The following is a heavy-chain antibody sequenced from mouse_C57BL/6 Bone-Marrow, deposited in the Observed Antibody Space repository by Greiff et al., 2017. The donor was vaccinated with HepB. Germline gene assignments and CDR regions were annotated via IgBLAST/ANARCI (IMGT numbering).Heavy chain of an antibody. D-gene: IGHD4-1*01. CDR3: AREGGTNCAGYFDV. J-gene: IGHJ1*03. CDR1: GFTFSDYG. CDR2: ISSGSSTI. V-gene: IGHV5-17*01. Sequence: EVMLVESGGGLVKPGGSLKLSCAASGFTFSDYGMHWVRQAPEKGLEWVAYISSGSSTIYYADTVKGRFTISRDNAKNTLFLQMTSLRSEDTAMYYCAREGGTNCAGYFDVWGTGTTVTVSS.